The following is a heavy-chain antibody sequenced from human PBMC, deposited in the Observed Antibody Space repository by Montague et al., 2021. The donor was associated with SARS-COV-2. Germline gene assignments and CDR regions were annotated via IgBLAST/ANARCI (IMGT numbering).Heavy chain of an antibody. CDR3: SRHPPGSARVEY. D-gene: IGHD2-15*01. CDR2: IHFSGST. Sequence: SETLSLTCTVSDGSISHYYWNWIRQPPGKGLEWIGYIHFSGSTNYNPSLKSRVAISLDSSENQFSLKLSSVTAADTAVYYCSRHPPGSARVEYWGQGILVTVSS. CDR1: DGSISHYY. J-gene: IGHJ4*02. V-gene: IGHV4-59*08.